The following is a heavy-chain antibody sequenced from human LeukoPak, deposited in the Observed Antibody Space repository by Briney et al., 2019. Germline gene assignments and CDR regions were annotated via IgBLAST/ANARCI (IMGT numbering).Heavy chain of an antibody. J-gene: IGHJ5*02. CDR3: ARDGHRLPYTRFDP. Sequence: ASVKVSCKASGYTFTSYGISWVRQAPGQGLEWMGWISAYNGNTNYAQELQGRVTMTTDTSTSTAYMELRSLRSDDTAVYYCARDGHRLPYTRFDPWGQGTLVTVSS. CDR1: GYTFTSYG. CDR2: ISAYNGNT. V-gene: IGHV1-18*01. D-gene: IGHD2-2*02.